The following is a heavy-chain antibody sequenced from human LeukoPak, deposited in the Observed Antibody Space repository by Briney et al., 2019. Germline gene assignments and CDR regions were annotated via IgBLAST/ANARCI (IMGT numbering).Heavy chain of an antibody. V-gene: IGHV4-59*01. CDR3: ASPYDSSSDDAFDI. CDR2: IYYSGST. D-gene: IGHD3-22*01. CDR1: GGSISSYY. Sequence: SETLSLTCTVSGGSISSYYWSWIRQPPGKGLEWIGYIYYSGSTNYNPSLKSRVTISVDTSKNQFSLKLSSVTAADTAVYYCASPYDSSSDDAFDIWGQGTMVTVSS. J-gene: IGHJ3*02.